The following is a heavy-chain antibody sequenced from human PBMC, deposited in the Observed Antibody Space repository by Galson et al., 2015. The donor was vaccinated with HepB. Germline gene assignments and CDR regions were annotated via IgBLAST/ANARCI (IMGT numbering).Heavy chain of an antibody. CDR1: GDSVSSNNAA. CDR3: SRDKYCHSSDHYFDY. D-gene: IGHD3-22*01. Sequence: CAISGDSVSSNNAAWNWIRQSPSRGLEWLGRTYYTSKWKNDYAESVKSRISIKADTSKNQFPLELNSVTPDDTAVYFCSRDKYCHSSDHYFDYWGQGTLVTVSS. V-gene: IGHV6-1*01. J-gene: IGHJ4*02. CDR2: TYYTSKWKN.